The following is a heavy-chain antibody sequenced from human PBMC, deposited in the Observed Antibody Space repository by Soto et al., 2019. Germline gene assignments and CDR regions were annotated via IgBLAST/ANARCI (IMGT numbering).Heavy chain of an antibody. J-gene: IGHJ4*02. Sequence: SETLSLTCAVSGGSISSSNWWSWVRQPPGKGLEWIGEIYHSGSTNYNPSLKSRVTISVDKSKNQFSLKLSSVTAADTAVYYCASYDYVWGSYRLPYDYWGQGTLVTVSS. D-gene: IGHD3-16*02. V-gene: IGHV4-4*02. CDR3: ASYDYVWGSYRLPYDY. CDR2: IYHSGST. CDR1: GGSISSSNW.